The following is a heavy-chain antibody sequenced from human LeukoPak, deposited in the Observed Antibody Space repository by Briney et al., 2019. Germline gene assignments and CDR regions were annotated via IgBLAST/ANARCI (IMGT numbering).Heavy chain of an antibody. CDR3: ARADYDILTGDYPPSPGGFDD. D-gene: IGHD3-9*01. CDR2: IYYSGTT. CDR1: GESISDYF. Sequence: PSETLSLTCTVSGESISDYFWSWIRQPPGKGLEWIGYIYYSGTTNYNPSLKSRVTISIDTSKNQFSLKLSSVTPADTAVYYCARADYDILTGDYPPSPGGFDDWGQGTLVTVSS. J-gene: IGHJ4*02. V-gene: IGHV4-59*01.